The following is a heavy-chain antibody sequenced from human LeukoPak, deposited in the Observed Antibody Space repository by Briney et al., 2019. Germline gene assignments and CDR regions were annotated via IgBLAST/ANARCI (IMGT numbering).Heavy chain of an antibody. CDR3: ARDLLGSHTSYSSGAWDY. CDR1: GGTFSNYA. D-gene: IGHD3-9*01. CDR2: IVPIFDTA. Sequence: SVKVSCKASGGTFSNYAISWVRQAPGQGLEWMGGIVPIFDTADYAQKFQGRLTITADDSTSTAYMELSSLRAEDTAVYYCARDLLGSHTSYSSGAWDYWGQGTLVTVSS. V-gene: IGHV1-69*13. J-gene: IGHJ4*02.